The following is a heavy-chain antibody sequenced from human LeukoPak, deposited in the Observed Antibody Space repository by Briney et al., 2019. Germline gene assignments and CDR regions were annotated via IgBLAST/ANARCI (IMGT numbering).Heavy chain of an antibody. CDR3: AKDPVAYSSSWVNWFDP. V-gene: IGHV3-9*01. J-gene: IGHJ5*02. D-gene: IGHD6-13*01. CDR2: ISWNSGSI. Sequence: GRSLRLSCAASGFTFDDYAMHWVRQAPGKGLEWVSGISWNSGSIGYANSVKGRFTISRDNAKNSLYLQMNSLRAEDTALYYCAKDPVAYSSSWVNWFDPWGQGTLVTVSS. CDR1: GFTFDDYA.